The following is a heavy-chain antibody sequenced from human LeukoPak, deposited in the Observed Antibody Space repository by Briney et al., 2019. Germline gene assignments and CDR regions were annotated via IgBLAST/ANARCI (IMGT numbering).Heavy chain of an antibody. CDR3: ARGQLYSGSYIGY. CDR2: IWYDGSNK. Sequence: GGSLRLSCAASGSTFSGYGMHWVRQAPGKGLEWVAVIWYDGSNKYYADSVKGRFTISRDNSKNTLYLQMNSLRAEDTAVYYCARGQLYSGSYIGYWGQGTLVTVSS. D-gene: IGHD1-26*01. J-gene: IGHJ4*02. CDR1: GSTFSGYG. V-gene: IGHV3-33*01.